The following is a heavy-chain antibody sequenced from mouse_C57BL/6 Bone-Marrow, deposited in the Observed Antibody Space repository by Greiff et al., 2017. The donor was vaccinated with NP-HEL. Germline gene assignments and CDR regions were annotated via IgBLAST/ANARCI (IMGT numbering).Heavy chain of an antibody. J-gene: IGHJ3*01. Sequence: VQLQQPGAELVKPGASVKLSCKASGYTFTSYWMQWVNQRPGQGLEWIGEIDPSDSDTNYNQKFKGKATLTVDTSSSTAYMQLSSLTSEDSAVYYGARTDDCGEGAWFAYWGQGTLVTVSA. D-gene: IGHD2-4*01. V-gene: IGHV1-50*01. CDR2: IDPSDSDT. CDR1: GYTFTSYW. CDR3: ARTDDCGEGAWFAY.